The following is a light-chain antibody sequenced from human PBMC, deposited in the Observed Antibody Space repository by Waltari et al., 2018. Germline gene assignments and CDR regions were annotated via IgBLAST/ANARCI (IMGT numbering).Light chain of an antibody. J-gene: IGKJ1*01. V-gene: IGKV1-8*01. Sequence: AIRMTQSPSSISASTGDRVTITCRANQSISSYLAWYQQKPGKAPNLLIYAASTLQIGVPSRFSGSGSRTDFTLTISCLQSEDFATFYCQQYYTYPWTFGQGTKVEVK. CDR2: AAS. CDR3: QQYYTYPWT. CDR1: QSISSY.